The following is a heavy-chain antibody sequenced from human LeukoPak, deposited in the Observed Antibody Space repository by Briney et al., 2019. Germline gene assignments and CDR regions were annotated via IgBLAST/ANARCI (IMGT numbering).Heavy chain of an antibody. CDR3: ARDRTIMGKFSDY. D-gene: IGHD5-24*01. Sequence: PSETLSLTCTVSGGSIRSRSYYWGWFRQTPGKGLEWIGTDYSSGSTYYNPSLKSRVTISVDTSKNQFYLKLSSVTAADTAVYYCARDRTIMGKFSDYWGQGALVTVSS. CDR1: GGSIRSRSYY. CDR2: DYSSGST. J-gene: IGHJ4*02. V-gene: IGHV4-39*07.